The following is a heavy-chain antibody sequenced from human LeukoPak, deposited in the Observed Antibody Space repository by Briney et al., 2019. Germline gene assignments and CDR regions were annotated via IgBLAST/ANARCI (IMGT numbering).Heavy chain of an antibody. CDR2: MTGNGGTV. CDR1: GLSFSDLA. CDR3: PKDPNGNYTGAFDP. V-gene: IGHV3-23*01. J-gene: IGHJ5*02. D-gene: IGHD4-17*01. Sequence: PGGSLRLSCAGSGLSFSDLAMTWVRQAPGKGLEWVSSMTGNGGTVVYTDSVRGRFTMSRDNSKNTLYLQMNSLRADDTDLYYCPKDPNGNYTGAFDPWGFGNLVTVSS.